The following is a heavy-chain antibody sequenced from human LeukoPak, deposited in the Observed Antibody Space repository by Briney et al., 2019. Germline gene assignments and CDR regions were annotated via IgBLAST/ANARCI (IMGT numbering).Heavy chain of an antibody. Sequence: GGSLRLSCAASGFTFSSYGMHWVRQAPGKGLEWVSFIRYDGSDKHYADSVKGRFTISGDISQNTLYLQMNSLRPEDTAVYYCAKGGPDQGDSPPFDYWGQGTLVTVSS. V-gene: IGHV3-30*02. CDR1: GFTFSSYG. J-gene: IGHJ4*02. CDR2: IRYDGSDK. CDR3: AKGGPDQGDSPPFDY. D-gene: IGHD2-21*02.